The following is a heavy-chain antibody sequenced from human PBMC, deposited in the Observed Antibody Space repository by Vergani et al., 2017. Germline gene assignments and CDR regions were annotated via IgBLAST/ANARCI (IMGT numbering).Heavy chain of an antibody. CDR1: GGSFSGYY. CDR2: INHSGST. CDR3: ARDLADYDSSGYYYDDAFDI. V-gene: IGHV4-34*01. Sequence: QVQLQQWGAGLLKPSETLSLTCAVYGGSFSGYYWSWIRQPPGKGLEWIGEINHSGSTNYNPSLKSRVTISVVTSKNQFSLKLSSVTAADTAVYYCARDLADYDSSGYYYDDAFDIWGQGTMVTVSS. D-gene: IGHD3-22*01. J-gene: IGHJ3*02.